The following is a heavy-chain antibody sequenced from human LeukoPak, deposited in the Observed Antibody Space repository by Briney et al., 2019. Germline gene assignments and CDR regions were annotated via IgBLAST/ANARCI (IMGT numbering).Heavy chain of an antibody. CDR2: INPNSGGT. D-gene: IGHD1-1*01. CDR3: ARVADSTGTTGIFTLYWFDP. Sequence: ASVKVSCKASGYTFTDYYIHWVRQAPEQGLEWMGWINPNSGGTNYAQKFQDRVTMTRDTSISTAYMELSRLTSDDTAVYYCARVADSTGTTGIFTLYWFDPWGQGTLVTVSS. J-gene: IGHJ5*02. V-gene: IGHV1-2*02. CDR1: GYTFTDYY.